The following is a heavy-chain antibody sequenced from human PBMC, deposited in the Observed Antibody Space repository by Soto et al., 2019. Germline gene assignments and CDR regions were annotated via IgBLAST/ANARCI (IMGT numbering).Heavy chain of an antibody. D-gene: IGHD3-22*01. V-gene: IGHV1-18*01. CDR3: AREAGYYDSSGYSSPADY. J-gene: IGHJ4*02. Sequence: EASVKVSCKASGYTFTSYGISWVRQAPGQGLEWMGWISAYNGNTNYAQKLQGRVTMTTDTSTSTAYMELRSLRSDDTAVYYCAREAGYYDSSGYSSPADYWGQGTLVTVSS. CDR1: GYTFTSYG. CDR2: ISAYNGNT.